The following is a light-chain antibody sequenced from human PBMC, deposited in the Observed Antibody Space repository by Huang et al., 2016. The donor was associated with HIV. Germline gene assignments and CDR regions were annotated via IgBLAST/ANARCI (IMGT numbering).Light chain of an antibody. Sequence: EIVMTQSPATLSVSPGERATLSCKASQSVDSNLAWYQQKPGQAPRLLIYGASTRAIGVAARVSGSGSGTNFTLTISSLQSEDFAVYYCQQYNNWPPWTFGQGTKVEIK. CDR2: GAS. CDR3: QQYNNWPPWT. CDR1: QSVDSN. V-gene: IGKV3-15*01. J-gene: IGKJ1*01.